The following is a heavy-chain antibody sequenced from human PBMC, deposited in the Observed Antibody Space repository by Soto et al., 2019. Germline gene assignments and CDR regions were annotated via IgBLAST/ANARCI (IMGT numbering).Heavy chain of an antibody. J-gene: IGHJ4*02. CDR1: GFRFSSYG. CDR2: IWYDGSNK. Sequence: QVQLVESGGGVVQPGRSLRLSCAASGFRFSSYGMNWVRQSPGKGLEWVAVIWYDGSNKFYGNSVKGRFTISRDNSRNTLYLQMNSLRDVDTAVYYCATEGKDDSVKGGFDNWGQGTLVTVSS. D-gene: IGHD3-22*01. CDR3: ATEGKDDSVKGGFDN. V-gene: IGHV3-33*01.